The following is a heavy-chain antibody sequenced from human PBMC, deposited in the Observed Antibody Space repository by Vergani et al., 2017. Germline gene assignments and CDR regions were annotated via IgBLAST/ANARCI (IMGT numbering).Heavy chain of an antibody. D-gene: IGHD1-1*01. Sequence: EVQLVESGGGLVQPGGSLRLSCAASGFTFSSYDMHWVRQSTGKGLEWVSGIGIAGDTYYPGSVKGRITISRENAKNSLYLQMNSLRAGDTAVYYCTRGQTGPGAFDVWGQGTMVTVSS. J-gene: IGHJ3*01. CDR2: IGIAGDT. CDR3: TRGQTGPGAFDV. V-gene: IGHV3-13*01. CDR1: GFTFSSYD.